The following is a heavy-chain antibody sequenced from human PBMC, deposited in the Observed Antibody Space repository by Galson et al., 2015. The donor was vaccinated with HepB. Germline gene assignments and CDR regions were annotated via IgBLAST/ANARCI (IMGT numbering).Heavy chain of an antibody. D-gene: IGHD6-19*01. CDR2: ISSSSSYI. CDR3: ARRGSGIYSFDV. Sequence: SLRLSCAASGFTFSSYSMNWVRQAPGKGLEWVSSISSSSSYIYYADSVKGRFTITRDNAKNSLYLQMNSLRAEDTAVYYCARRGSGIYSFDVWGQGAMVTVSS. CDR1: GFTFSSYS. V-gene: IGHV3-21*01. J-gene: IGHJ3*01.